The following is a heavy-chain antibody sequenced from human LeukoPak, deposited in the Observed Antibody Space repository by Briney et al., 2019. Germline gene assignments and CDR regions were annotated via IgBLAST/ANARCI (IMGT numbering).Heavy chain of an antibody. CDR1: GDSISSGGYY. J-gene: IGHJ4*02. Sequence: SETLSLTCTVSGDSISSGGYYWGWISQPPGKGLEWIGTIYYSGSTYYNPSFESRVTISVDRSKNQFSLKLNSVTAADTAVYYCARRGPGGDSSGYYYFDYWGQGTLVTVSS. CDR2: IYYSGST. D-gene: IGHD3-22*01. CDR3: ARRGPGGDSSGYYYFDY. V-gene: IGHV4-39*01.